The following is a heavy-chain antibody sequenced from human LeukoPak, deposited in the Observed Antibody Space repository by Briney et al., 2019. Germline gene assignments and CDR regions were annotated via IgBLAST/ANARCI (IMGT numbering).Heavy chain of an antibody. Sequence: GGSLRLSCAASGFTFSSYSMNWVRQAPGKGLEWVSSISSSSSYIYYADSVKGRFTISRDNAKNSLYLQMNSLRAEDTALYYCAKDITYSGSYNLFDYWGQGTLVTVSS. V-gene: IGHV3-21*04. CDR2: ISSSSSYI. J-gene: IGHJ4*02. CDR3: AKDITYSGSYNLFDY. D-gene: IGHD1-26*01. CDR1: GFTFSSYS.